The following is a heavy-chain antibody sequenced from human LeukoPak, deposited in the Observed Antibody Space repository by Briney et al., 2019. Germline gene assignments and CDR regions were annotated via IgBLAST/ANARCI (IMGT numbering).Heavy chain of an antibody. D-gene: IGHD1-26*01. CDR2: IDWDDDK. CDR1: GFSLSTSGMC. CDR3: ARSLSGSYPGHYYYYGMDV. Sequence: SGPALVKPTQTLTLTCTFSGFSLSTSGMCVSWIRQPPGKALEWLALIDWDDDKYYSTSLKTRLTISKDTSKNQVVLTVTNMDPVDTATYYCARSLSGSYPGHYYYYGMDVWGQGTTVTVSS. V-gene: IGHV2-70*01. J-gene: IGHJ6*02.